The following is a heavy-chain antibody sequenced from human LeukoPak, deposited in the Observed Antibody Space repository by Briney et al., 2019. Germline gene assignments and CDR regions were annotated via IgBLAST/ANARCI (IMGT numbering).Heavy chain of an antibody. Sequence: GGSLRLSCAVSGFTFSSYSMNWVRQAPGKGLEWVSSISSSSSYIYYADSVKGRFTISRDNAKKSLYLQMNSLRAEDTAVYYCARADWDTAMIDYWGQGTLVTVSS. CDR3: ARADWDTAMIDY. J-gene: IGHJ4*02. D-gene: IGHD5-18*01. CDR2: ISSSSSYI. CDR1: GFTFSSYS. V-gene: IGHV3-21*01.